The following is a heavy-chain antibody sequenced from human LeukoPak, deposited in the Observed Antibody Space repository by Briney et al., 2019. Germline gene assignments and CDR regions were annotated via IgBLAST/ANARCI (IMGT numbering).Heavy chain of an antibody. J-gene: IGHJ5*02. CDR3: AKAGEQWLVTNWFDP. CDR1: GFTLSSYA. V-gene: IGHV3-23*01. CDR2: ISGSGGST. D-gene: IGHD6-19*01. Sequence: GGSLRLSCAASGFTLSSYAMSWVRQAPGKGLEWVSAISGSGGSTYYADSVKGRFTISRDNSKNTLYLQMNSLRAEDTAVYYCAKAGEQWLVTNWFDPWGQGTLVTVSS.